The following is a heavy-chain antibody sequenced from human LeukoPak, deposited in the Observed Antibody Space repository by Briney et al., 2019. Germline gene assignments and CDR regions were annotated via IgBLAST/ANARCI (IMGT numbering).Heavy chain of an antibody. Sequence: SETLSLTCSVSGGTINSYYWSWIRQPPGKGLESIGYIDDSGNTKYNPSLKSRVSISVDTSKNQFSLKLTSVTAADTAVYYCARLRMGHYNNGYFPYYFDSWGQGTLVTVSS. V-gene: IGHV4-59*08. CDR3: ARLRMGHYNNGYFPYYFDS. J-gene: IGHJ4*02. D-gene: IGHD3-22*01. CDR1: GGTINSYY. CDR2: IDDSGNT.